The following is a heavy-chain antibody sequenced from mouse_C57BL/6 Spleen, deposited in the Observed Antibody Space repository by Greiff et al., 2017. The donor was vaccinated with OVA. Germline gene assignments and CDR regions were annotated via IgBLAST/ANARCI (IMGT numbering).Heavy chain of an antibody. V-gene: IGHV1-69*01. CDR1: GYTFTSYW. CDR2: IDPSDSYT. Sequence: QVQLQQPGAELVMPGASVKLSCKASGYTFTSYWMHWVKQRPGQGLEWIGEIDPSDSYTNYNQKFKGKSTLTVDKSSSTAYMQLSSLTSEDSAVYYCARSATMVTRTFPYWGQGTLVTVAA. D-gene: IGHD2-1*01. J-gene: IGHJ3*01. CDR3: ARSATMVTRTFPY.